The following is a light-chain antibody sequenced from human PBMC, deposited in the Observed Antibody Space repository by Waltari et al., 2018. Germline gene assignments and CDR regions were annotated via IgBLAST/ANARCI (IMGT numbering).Light chain of an antibody. CDR1: SRDVGAYNY. CDR2: EVT. J-gene: IGLJ1*01. Sequence: QSALTQPPSASGSPGQSVTISCTGTSRDVGAYNYVSWYQPHPGKGPKLMIYEVTKRPPGVPDRFSGSKSGNAASLTVSGLQAEDEADYYCTSYAGSKNVFGTGTKVTVL. V-gene: IGLV2-8*01. CDR3: TSYAGSKNV.